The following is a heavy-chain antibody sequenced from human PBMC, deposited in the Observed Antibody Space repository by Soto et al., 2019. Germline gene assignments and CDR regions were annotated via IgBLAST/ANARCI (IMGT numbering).Heavy chain of an antibody. CDR1: GGSFSGYY. D-gene: IGHD2-2*01. J-gene: IGHJ4*02. CDR2: INHSGST. Sequence: SETLSLTCAVYGGSFSGYYWSWIRQPPGKGLERIGEINHSGSTNYNPSLKSRVTISVDTSKNQFSLKLSSVTAADTAVYYCARGLSSYSDYWGQGTLVTVSS. CDR3: ARGLSSYSDY. V-gene: IGHV4-34*01.